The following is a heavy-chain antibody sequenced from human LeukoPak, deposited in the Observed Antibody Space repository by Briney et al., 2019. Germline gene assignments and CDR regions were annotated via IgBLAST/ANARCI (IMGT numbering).Heavy chain of an antibody. D-gene: IGHD3-10*01. J-gene: IGHJ4*02. CDR2: MNPNSGNT. Sequence: ASVKDSCKASGYTFTSYDINWVRQATGQGLEWMGWMNPNSGNTGYAQKFQGRVTMTRNTSISTAYMELSSLRSEDTAVYYCARCFMVRGVDLDYLGQGTLVTVSS. CDR1: GYTFTSYD. CDR3: ARCFMVRGVDLDY. V-gene: IGHV1-8*01.